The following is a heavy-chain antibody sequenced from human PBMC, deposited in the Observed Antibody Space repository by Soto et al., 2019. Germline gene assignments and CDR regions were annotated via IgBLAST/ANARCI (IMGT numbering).Heavy chain of an antibody. J-gene: IGHJ4*02. V-gene: IGHV4-30-2*01. CDR2: IYHSGST. D-gene: IGHD6-13*01. CDR1: GGSINSGAYS. Sequence: QLQLRESGSGLVKLSQTLSLTCAVSGGSINSGAYSWSWIRQPPGKGLEWIGYIYHSGSTYYNPSLKSRVTMSVDRSKNQLSLNLSSVSAADTAIYYCTRSITAAGRYYFDSWGQGTLVTVSS. CDR3: TRSITAAGRYYFDS.